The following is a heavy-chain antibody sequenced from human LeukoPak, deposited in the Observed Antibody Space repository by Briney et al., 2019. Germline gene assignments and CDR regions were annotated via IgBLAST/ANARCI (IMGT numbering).Heavy chain of an antibody. Sequence: GRSLTLSCTASGFTFGDYTMSWVRQAPGKGLEWVSTISGTGGTTYYADSVKGRFTISRDNSKNTLFLQFNSLRADDTAVYYCAKGRGTTVTAAANYWGQGTLVTVSS. CDR3: AKGRGTTVTAAANY. CDR2: ISGTGGTT. CDR1: GFTFGDYT. J-gene: IGHJ4*02. D-gene: IGHD4-17*01. V-gene: IGHV3-23*01.